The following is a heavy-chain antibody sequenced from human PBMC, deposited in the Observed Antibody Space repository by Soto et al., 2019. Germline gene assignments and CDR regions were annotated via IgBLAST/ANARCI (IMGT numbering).Heavy chain of an antibody. J-gene: IGHJ4*02. D-gene: IGHD2-15*01. CDR3: ARGSVVAATLFAY. CDR2: IYYSGST. Sequence: QVQLQESGPGLVKPSQTLSLTCTVSGGSISSGGYYWSWIRQHPGKGLEGSGYIYYSGSTYYNPSLKRRVTISVDTSKNPFSLKLSSVTAADTAVYYCARGSVVAATLFAYWGQGTLVTVSS. V-gene: IGHV4-31*03. CDR1: GGSISSGGYY.